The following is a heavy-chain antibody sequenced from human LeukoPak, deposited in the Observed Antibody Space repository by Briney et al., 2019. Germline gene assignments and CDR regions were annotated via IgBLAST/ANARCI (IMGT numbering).Heavy chain of an antibody. CDR3: AKDGKSELLWFGETTLIPLVPSYFDY. V-gene: IGHV4-39*07. Sequence: SETLSLTCTVSGGSISSSSYYWGWIRQPPGKGLEWIGSIYYSGSTYYNPSLKSRVTMSVDTSKNQFSLKLSSVTAADTAVYYCAKDGKSELLWFGETTLIPLVPSYFDYWGQGTLVTVSS. CDR1: GGSISSSSYY. J-gene: IGHJ4*02. D-gene: IGHD3-10*01. CDR2: IYYSGST.